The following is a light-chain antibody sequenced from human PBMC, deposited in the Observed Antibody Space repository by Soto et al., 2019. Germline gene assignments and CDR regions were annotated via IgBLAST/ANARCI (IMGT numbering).Light chain of an antibody. V-gene: IGLV1-51*02. CDR2: ENN. Sequence: QSVLTQPPSVSAAPGQKVTISCSGSSSNIGTNYGAWYQHLPGAAPKLLIYENNKRPSGIPDRCSGSKSGTSATLGITGLQTGDEADYYCETWDTSLSAEVFATGTKLTVL. CDR1: SSNIGTNY. CDR3: ETWDTSLSAEV. J-gene: IGLJ1*01.